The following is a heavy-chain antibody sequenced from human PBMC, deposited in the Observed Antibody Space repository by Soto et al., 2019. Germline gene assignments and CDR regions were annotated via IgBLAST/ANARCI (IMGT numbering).Heavy chain of an antibody. CDR1: GGSISSYY. J-gene: IGHJ6*02. V-gene: IGHV4-59*01. CDR2: IYYSGST. Sequence: SETLSLTCTVSGGSISSYYWSWIRQPPGKGLEWIGYIYYSGSTNYNPSLKSRVTISVDTSKNQFSLKLSSVTAADTAVYYCARDLAYGMDVWGQGTTVTVSS. CDR3: ARDLAYGMDV. D-gene: IGHD3-3*02.